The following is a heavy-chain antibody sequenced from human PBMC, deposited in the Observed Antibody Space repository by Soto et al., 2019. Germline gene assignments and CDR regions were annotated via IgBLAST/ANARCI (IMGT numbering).Heavy chain of an antibody. CDR1: GGSISSGGYY. Sequence: QVQLQESGPGLVKPSQTLSLTCTVSGGSISSGGYYWSWIRQHPGKGLEWIGYIYYSGSTYYNPSLRSRVTRSVATYKHQFSLRLRSVTAADTAVYYCAGIYSGRPGGTLRYWGQGTLVTVSS. J-gene: IGHJ4*02. V-gene: IGHV4-31*03. CDR3: AGIYSGRPGGTLRY. CDR2: IYYSGST. D-gene: IGHD1-26*01.